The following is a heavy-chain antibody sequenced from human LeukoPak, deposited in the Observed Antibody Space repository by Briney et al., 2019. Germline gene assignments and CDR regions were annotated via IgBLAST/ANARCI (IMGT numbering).Heavy chain of an antibody. J-gene: IGHJ4*02. Sequence: PSETLSLTCTVSGGSISSYYWSWIRQPPGKGLEWIGYIYYSGSTKYNPPLKSRVTISVDTSKNQFSLKLSSVTAADTAVYYCARWAYGSGSYFYFDYWGQGTLVTVSS. D-gene: IGHD3-10*01. CDR2: IYYSGST. V-gene: IGHV4-59*01. CDR1: GGSISSYY. CDR3: ARWAYGSGSYFYFDY.